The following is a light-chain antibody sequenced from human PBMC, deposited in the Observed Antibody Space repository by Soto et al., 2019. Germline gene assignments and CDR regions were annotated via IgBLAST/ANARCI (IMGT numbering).Light chain of an antibody. CDR2: DVS. CDR1: SSDVAGYNY. Sequence: QSVLTQPASVSGSPGQSISISCTGTSSDVAGYNYVSWYQQHPGKAPKRMIYDVSNRPSGVSNRFSGSKSGNTASRTISGLQAEDEADYYCSSYTSSSTPIFGGGTKVTVL. J-gene: IGLJ2*01. V-gene: IGLV2-14*01. CDR3: SSYTSSSTPI.